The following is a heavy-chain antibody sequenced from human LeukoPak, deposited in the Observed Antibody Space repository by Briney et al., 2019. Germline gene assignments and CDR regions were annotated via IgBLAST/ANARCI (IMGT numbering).Heavy chain of an antibody. CDR2: IYISGST. CDR3: ARDRGTWNDDGFDY. CDR1: GGSISSYY. D-gene: IGHD1-1*01. J-gene: IGHJ4*02. V-gene: IGHV4-4*07. Sequence: SETLSLTCTVSGGSISSYYWSWIRQPAGKGLEWIGCIYISGSTNYNPSLKSRVTMSVDTSKNQFSLKLRSVTAADTAVYYCARDRGTWNDDGFDYWGQGTLVTVSS.